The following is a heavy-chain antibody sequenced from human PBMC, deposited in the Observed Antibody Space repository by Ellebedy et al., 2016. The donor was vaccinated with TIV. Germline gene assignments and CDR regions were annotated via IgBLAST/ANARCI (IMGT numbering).Heavy chain of an antibody. CDR3: ARHTHSAGWYYFDF. D-gene: IGHD6-19*01. Sequence: SETLSLTCTVSGVSMSSSRFYWAWIRQPPGTGLEWIGSVFYSGSTYYSPSLKSRAIVSVDTSKNQFALELTSVTAADSAVYYCARHTHSAGWYYFDFWGQGTLITVSS. V-gene: IGHV4-39*01. CDR2: VFYSGST. J-gene: IGHJ4*02. CDR1: GVSMSSSRFY.